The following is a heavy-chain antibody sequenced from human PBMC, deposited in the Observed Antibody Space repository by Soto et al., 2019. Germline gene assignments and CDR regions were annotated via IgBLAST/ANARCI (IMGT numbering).Heavy chain of an antibody. J-gene: IGHJ4*02. CDR1: GYTFPRHG. D-gene: IGHD1-26*01. Sequence: ASVTLSWKASGYTFPRHGLTWVRQAPGQGPEWIGWITVGSGNTHYAQKFQGRVSMTTDTATSTDYMELWSLRSDETAVYYFARPSSYGSYYYFDLWGQGTPVTSPQ. CDR3: ARPSSYGSYYYFDL. V-gene: IGHV1-18*04. CDR2: ITVGSGNT.